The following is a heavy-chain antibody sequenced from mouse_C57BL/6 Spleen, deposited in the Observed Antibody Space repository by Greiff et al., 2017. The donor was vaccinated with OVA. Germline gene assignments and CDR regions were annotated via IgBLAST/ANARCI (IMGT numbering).Heavy chain of an antibody. CDR2: INPNNGGT. CDR1: GYTFTDYN. D-gene: IGHD2-3*01. V-gene: IGHV1-18*01. Sequence: EVQLQQSGPELVKPGASVKLPCKASGYTFTDYNMDWVKQSHGKSLEWIGDINPNNGGTIYNQKFKGKATMTVDKASSTAYMELRSLTSEDTAVYYCARGEDGYYYFDYWGQGTTLTVSS. J-gene: IGHJ2*01. CDR3: ARGEDGYYYFDY.